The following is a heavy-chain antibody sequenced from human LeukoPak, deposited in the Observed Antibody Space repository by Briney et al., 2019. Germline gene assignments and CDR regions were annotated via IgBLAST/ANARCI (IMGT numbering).Heavy chain of an antibody. V-gene: IGHV4-38-2*01. Sequence: PSETLSLTCAVCGYSITSGYYWGWIRQPPGKGLEWIGTIYHSGSTYYNPSLKSRVTISLDTSKNQFSLKLSSVTAADTAVYYCARMSIAPTSGIYDYWGQGTLVTVSS. J-gene: IGHJ4*02. CDR1: GYSITSGYY. D-gene: IGHD6-6*01. CDR3: ARMSIAPTSGIYDY. CDR2: IYHSGST.